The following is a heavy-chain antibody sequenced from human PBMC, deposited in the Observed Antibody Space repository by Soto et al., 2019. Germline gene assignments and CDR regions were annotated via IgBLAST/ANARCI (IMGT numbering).Heavy chain of an antibody. CDR2: VSASGLNT. J-gene: IGHJ4*02. CDR3: XXXRXXXXXXXFFDY. Sequence: KGLEWVSGVSASGLNTDYADPVKGRFYISRDNSKNTVYLQMNSLRAEDTALYHXXXXRXXXXXXXFFDYWGQGTPVTSPQ. V-gene: IGHV3-23*01.